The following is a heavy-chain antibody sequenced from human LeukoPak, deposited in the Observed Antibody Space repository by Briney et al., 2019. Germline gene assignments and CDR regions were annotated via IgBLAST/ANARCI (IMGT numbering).Heavy chain of an antibody. CDR2: ISSSSGYT. V-gene: IGHV3-21*01. CDR3: ARDSGYCSSTGCYVHYFDY. D-gene: IGHD2-2*01. CDR1: GFTVNSNY. Sequence: GGSLRLSCAASGFTVNSNYMGWVRQAPGKGLEWVSSISSSSGYTNYADSVKGRFTVSRDNAKNSLYLQMNSLRAEDTAVYYCARDSGYCSSTGCYVHYFDYWGQGTLVTVSS. J-gene: IGHJ4*02.